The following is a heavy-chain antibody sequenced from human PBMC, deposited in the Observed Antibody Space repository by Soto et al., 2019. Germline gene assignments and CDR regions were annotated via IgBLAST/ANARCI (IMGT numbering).Heavy chain of an antibody. D-gene: IGHD5-18*01. Sequence: GGSLRLSCAASGFTFSSYAMHWVRQAPGKGLEWVAVISYDGSNKYYADSVKGRFTISRDNSKNTLYLQMNSLRAEDTAVYYCARDPLRVDTAMDPYYYYGMDVWGQGTTVTVSS. CDR3: ARDPLRVDTAMDPYYYYGMDV. CDR2: ISYDGSNK. V-gene: IGHV3-30-3*01. CDR1: GFTFSSYA. J-gene: IGHJ6*02.